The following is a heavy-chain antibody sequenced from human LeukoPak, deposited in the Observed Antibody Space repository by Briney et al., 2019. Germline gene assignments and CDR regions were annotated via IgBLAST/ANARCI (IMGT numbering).Heavy chain of an antibody. CDR3: ARGIVWGFWSPRYFDY. J-gene: IGHJ4*02. CDR1: GGSFSGYY. V-gene: IGHV4-34*01. CDR2: INHSGST. D-gene: IGHD3-3*01. Sequence: SETLSLTCAVYGGSFSGYYWSWIRQPPGKGLEWIGEINHSGSTNYNPSLKSRVTISVDTSKNQFSLKLSSVTAADTAVYYCARGIVWGFWSPRYFDYWGQGTLVTVSS.